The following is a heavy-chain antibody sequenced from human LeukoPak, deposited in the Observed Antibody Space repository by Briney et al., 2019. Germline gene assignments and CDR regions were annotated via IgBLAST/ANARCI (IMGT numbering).Heavy chain of an antibody. Sequence: ASVKVSCKVSGYTLTELSMHWVRQAPGKGLEWMGGFDPEGGETIYAQKFQGRVTMTEDTSTDTAYMELSSLRSEDTAVYYCATYLYGSGRGGMDVWGKGTTVTVSS. CDR2: FDPEGGET. CDR3: ATYLYGSGRGGMDV. J-gene: IGHJ6*04. CDR1: GYTLTELS. D-gene: IGHD3-10*01. V-gene: IGHV1-24*01.